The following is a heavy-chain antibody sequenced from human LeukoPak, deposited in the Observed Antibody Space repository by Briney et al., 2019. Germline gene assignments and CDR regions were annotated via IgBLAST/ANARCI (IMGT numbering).Heavy chain of an antibody. CDR1: GVSFSGYD. V-gene: IGHV4-34*01. CDR3: ARACRIVATTHRFDY. D-gene: IGHD5-12*01. CDR2: INHSGST. Sequence: SETLSLSCAVSGVSFSGYDWSWIRQPPGKGLEWIGEINHSGSTNYNPSLKSRVTISVDTSKNQFSLKLSSVTAADTAVYYCARACRIVATTHRFDYWGQGTLVTVSS. J-gene: IGHJ4*02.